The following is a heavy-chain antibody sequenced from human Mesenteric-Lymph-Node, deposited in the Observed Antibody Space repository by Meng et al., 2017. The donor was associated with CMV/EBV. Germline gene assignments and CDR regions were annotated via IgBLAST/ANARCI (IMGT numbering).Heavy chain of an antibody. CDR2: IIPILGIA. J-gene: IGHJ4*02. D-gene: IGHD3-3*01. CDR1: GGTFSSYT. V-gene: IGHV1-69*02. CDR3: ARVRNYDFWSGYFDY. Sequence: SVKVSCKASGGTFSSYTISWVRQAPGQGLEWMGRIIPILGIANYAQKFQGRVTITADKSTSTAYMELSSLRSEDTAVYYCARVRNYDFWSGYFDYWGQGTLVTVSS.